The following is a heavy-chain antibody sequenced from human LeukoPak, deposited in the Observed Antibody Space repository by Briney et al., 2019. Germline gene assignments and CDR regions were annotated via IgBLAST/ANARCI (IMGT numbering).Heavy chain of an antibody. Sequence: EPGGSLRLSCAASGFTFSSYGMHWVRQAPGKGLEWMAVISYDGSNKYYADSVKGRFTISRDNSKNTLYLQMNSLRAEDTAVYYCAKDGLRFFTGRLDYWGQGTLVTVSS. CDR1: GFTFSSYG. V-gene: IGHV3-30*18. CDR2: ISYDGSNK. D-gene: IGHD3-3*01. J-gene: IGHJ4*02. CDR3: AKDGLRFFTGRLDY.